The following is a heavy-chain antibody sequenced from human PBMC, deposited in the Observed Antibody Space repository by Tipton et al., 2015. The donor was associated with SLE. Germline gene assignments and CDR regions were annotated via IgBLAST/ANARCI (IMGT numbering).Heavy chain of an antibody. Sequence: LRLSCTVSGGSISGYSWSWVRQPPGKGLEWIGYIYHSGSTNYNPSLKSRVTMSVDTSENQFPLKLTSVTAADTAVYYCARGRYCGGGSCFDWFFDLWGRGTLVTVSS. CDR1: GGSISGYS. V-gene: IGHV4-59*01. J-gene: IGHJ2*01. CDR2: IYHSGST. D-gene: IGHD2-15*01. CDR3: ARGRYCGGGSCFDWFFDL.